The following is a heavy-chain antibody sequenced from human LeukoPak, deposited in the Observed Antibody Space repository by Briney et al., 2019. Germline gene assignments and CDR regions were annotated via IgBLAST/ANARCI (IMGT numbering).Heavy chain of an antibody. CDR2: LSGSGSII. CDR3: ARENMVRGVISHGNWFDP. Sequence: PGGSLRLSCAASGFTFNDYYMSWIRQAPGKGLEWVSYLSGSGSIIYYADSVKGRFTISRDNAENSLYLQMNSLRAEDTAVYYCARENMVRGVISHGNWFDPWGQGTLVTVSS. J-gene: IGHJ5*02. D-gene: IGHD3-10*01. CDR1: GFTFNDYY. V-gene: IGHV3-11*01.